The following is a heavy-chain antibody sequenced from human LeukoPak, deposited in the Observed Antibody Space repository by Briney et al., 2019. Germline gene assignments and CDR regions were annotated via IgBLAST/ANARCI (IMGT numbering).Heavy chain of an antibody. CDR3: ARISGYDFWSGSEAYYFDY. D-gene: IGHD3-3*01. Sequence: GESLKISWQGSGYSFTSYLIGWVGQIPAKGLDWMGIIYPGYSDTRYSPSFQGQVTISTDKAISTAYLQWSSLKASDTAMYYCARISGYDFWSGSEAYYFDYWGQGTLVTVSS. CDR2: IYPGYSDT. J-gene: IGHJ4*02. V-gene: IGHV5-51*01. CDR1: GYSFTSYL.